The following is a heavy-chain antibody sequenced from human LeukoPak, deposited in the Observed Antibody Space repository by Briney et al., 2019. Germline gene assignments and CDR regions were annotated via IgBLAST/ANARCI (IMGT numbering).Heavy chain of an antibody. CDR2: INHSGST. V-gene: IGHV4-34*01. J-gene: IGHJ6*03. D-gene: IGHD4-11*01. Sequence: PSETLSLTCAVYGGSFSGYYWSWICQPPGKGLEWIGEINHSGSTNYNPSLKSRVTISRDTSKNQFSLKLSSVTATDTAVYYCAAVYNNYWFDMDVWGKGTTVTVSS. CDR1: GGSFSGYY. CDR3: AAVYNNYWFDMDV.